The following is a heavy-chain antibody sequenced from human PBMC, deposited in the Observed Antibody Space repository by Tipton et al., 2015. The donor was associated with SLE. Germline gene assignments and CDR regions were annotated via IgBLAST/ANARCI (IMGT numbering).Heavy chain of an antibody. J-gene: IGHJ4*02. CDR1: GGSMSDKY. CDR2: INDSGAT. D-gene: IGHD3-16*01. Sequence: GLVKPSETQSLTCTVSGGSMSDKYWSWIRQPPGKGPEWIGYINDSGATKYNSSLQSRLTISVDMSKNQFSLRLTSVTAADTAVYYRVRHYEDRWYFDSWGLGILVTVSS. V-gene: IGHV4-59*08. CDR3: VRHYEDRWYFDS.